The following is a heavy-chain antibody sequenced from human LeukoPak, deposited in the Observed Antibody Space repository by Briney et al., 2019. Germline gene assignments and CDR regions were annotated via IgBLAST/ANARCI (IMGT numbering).Heavy chain of an antibody. J-gene: IGHJ3*02. CDR2: INHSGST. V-gene: IGHV4-34*01. CDR1: GGSFSGYY. D-gene: IGHD3-3*01. Sequence: SETLSLTCAVYGGSFSGYYWSWIRQPPGKGLEWLGEINHSGSTNYNPSLKSRVTISVDTSKNQFSLKLSSVTAADTAVYYCARPYYDFWSGYPHDAFDIWGQGTMVTVSS. CDR3: ARPYYDFWSGYPHDAFDI.